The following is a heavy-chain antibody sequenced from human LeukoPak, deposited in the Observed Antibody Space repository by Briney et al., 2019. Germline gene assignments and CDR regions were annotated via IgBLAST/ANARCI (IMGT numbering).Heavy chain of an antibody. CDR2: ISGSGGST. J-gene: IGHJ4*02. V-gene: IGHV3-23*01. Sequence: GGSLRLSCAASGFTFSSYAMSWVRQAPGKGLEWVSAISGSGGSTYYADSVKGRFTISRDNSKNTLYLQMNSLRAEDTAVYYCAKVGDATYCSSTSCLLLDYWGQGTLVTVSS. CDR1: GFTFSSYA. CDR3: AKVGDATYCSSTSCLLLDY. D-gene: IGHD2-2*01.